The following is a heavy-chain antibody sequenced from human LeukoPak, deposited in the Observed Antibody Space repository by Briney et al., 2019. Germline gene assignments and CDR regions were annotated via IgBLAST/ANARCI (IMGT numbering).Heavy chain of an antibody. D-gene: IGHD2-21*02. J-gene: IGHJ4*02. CDR3: ARVVTYCGGDCYGGVDFDY. V-gene: IGHV1-69*06. CDR1: GGTFSMYV. CDR2: IIPIFGSA. Sequence: ASVKVSCKASGGTFSMYVISWVRQAPGQGLEWMGGIIPIFGSANYAQKFQGRVTITADKSTSTAYMELSSLRSEDTAVYYCARVVTYCGGDCYGGVDFDYWGQGTLVTVSS.